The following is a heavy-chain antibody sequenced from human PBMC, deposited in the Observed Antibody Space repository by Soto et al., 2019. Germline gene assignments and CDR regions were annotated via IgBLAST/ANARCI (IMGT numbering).Heavy chain of an antibody. J-gene: IGHJ1*01. V-gene: IGHV3-23*01. CDR2: IGVSGDIT. CDR1: GFTFKNYA. D-gene: IGHD1-7*01. CDR3: ARSTGNWNYGNF. Sequence: GGSLRLSCAASGFTFKNYALSWVRQAPGKGLEWVSAIGVSGDITYYADSVKGRFTISRDNSASTLYLQMNTLRAEDTAVYYCARSTGNWNYGNFWGQGTLVTVSS.